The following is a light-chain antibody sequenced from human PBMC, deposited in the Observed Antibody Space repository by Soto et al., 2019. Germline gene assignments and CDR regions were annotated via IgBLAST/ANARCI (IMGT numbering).Light chain of an antibody. CDR3: SSYTSGSTPL. J-gene: IGLJ2*01. Sequence: QSALTQPASVSGSPGQSITISCTGTSSDVGDYNYVSWYQQHPGKAPKLMIYEVSNRPSGVSNRFSGSKSGNTASLTISGLQAEDEGDYYCSSYTSGSTPLFGGGTQLTVL. CDR1: SSDVGDYNY. CDR2: EVS. V-gene: IGLV2-14*01.